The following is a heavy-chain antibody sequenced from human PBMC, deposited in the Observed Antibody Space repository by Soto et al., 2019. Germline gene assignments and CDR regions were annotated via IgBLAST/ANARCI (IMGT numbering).Heavy chain of an antibody. CDR3: TRVSIPGLYGEDV. CDR2: IIPIFKTA. D-gene: IGHD2-21*01. J-gene: IGHJ6*02. Sequence: QQQLVQSGAEVKKPGSSVKVSCKASGGTFGNYAISWVRQAPGQGLEWMGKIIPIFKTANYAHKFQGRITITADRSPRSDIAYMELSSLRHEDTALYYCTRVSIPGLYGEDVWGQGTTVTVSS. V-gene: IGHV1-69*06. CDR1: GGTFGNYA.